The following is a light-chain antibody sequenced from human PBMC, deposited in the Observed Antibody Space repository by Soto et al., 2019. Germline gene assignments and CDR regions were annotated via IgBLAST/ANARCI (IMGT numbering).Light chain of an antibody. CDR2: KAS. CDR1: RSISSW. Sequence: DIQMTQSPSTLSASVGDRVTITCRASRSISSWLAWYQQKPGKAPKLLIYKASSLESGVPSRFSGSGSGTEFTLTISSLQPDDFATYYCQQYNSYSRTFGQGTKV. J-gene: IGKJ1*01. CDR3: QQYNSYSRT. V-gene: IGKV1-5*03.